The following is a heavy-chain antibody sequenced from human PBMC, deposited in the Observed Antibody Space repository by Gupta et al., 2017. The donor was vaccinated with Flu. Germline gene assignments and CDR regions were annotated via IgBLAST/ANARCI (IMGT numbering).Heavy chain of an antibody. J-gene: IGHJ6*02. CDR2: IWYDGSNK. CDR1: GFPFSSYG. CDR3: AREYGSYYYYYGMDV. D-gene: IGHD2-15*01. Sequence: QVQLVGSGEGVVQLGGSRRLSCAASGFPFSSYGMHWFARAPGKGLEWVAVIWYDGSNKYYADSVKGRFTISRDNSKNTLYLQMNSLRAEDTAVYYCAREYGSYYYYYGMDVWGQGTTVTVSS. V-gene: IGHV3-33*01.